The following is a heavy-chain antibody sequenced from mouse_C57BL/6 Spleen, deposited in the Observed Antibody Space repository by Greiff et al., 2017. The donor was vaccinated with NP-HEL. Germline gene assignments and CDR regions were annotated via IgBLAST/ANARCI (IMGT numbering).Heavy chain of an antibody. D-gene: IGHD1-1*01. CDR1: GYSFTDYN. V-gene: IGHV1-39*01. CDR2: LNPNYGTT. Sequence: EVQLQQSGPELVKPGASVKISCKASGYSFTDYNMNWVKQSNGKSLEWIGVLNPNYGTTSYKQTFKGKATLTVDQSSSTAYMQLNSLTSEASAVYYGARGSEYGSAYWYFDVWGTGTTVTVSS. J-gene: IGHJ1*03. CDR3: ARGSEYGSAYWYFDV.